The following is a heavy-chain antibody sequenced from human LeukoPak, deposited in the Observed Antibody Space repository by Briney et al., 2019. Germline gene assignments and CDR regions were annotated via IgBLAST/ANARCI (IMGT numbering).Heavy chain of an antibody. Sequence: GASVKVSCKASGYTFTSYYMHWVRQAPGQGLEGMGIINPSGSSTSYAQKFQGRFTMTRDMSTSTVYMELSSLRSEDTAVYYCASTEEYSSSSLDYWGQGTLVTVSS. CDR1: GYTFTSYY. CDR3: ASTEEYSSSSLDY. J-gene: IGHJ4*02. D-gene: IGHD6-6*01. CDR2: INPSGSST. V-gene: IGHV1-46*01.